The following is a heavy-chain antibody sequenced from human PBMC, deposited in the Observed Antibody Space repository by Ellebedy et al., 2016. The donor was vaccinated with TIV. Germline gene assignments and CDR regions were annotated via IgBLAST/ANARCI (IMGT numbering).Heavy chain of an antibody. J-gene: IGHJ4*02. CDR1: GGSFTGYY. D-gene: IGHD3-16*01. CDR3: ARTVSDYIWGSYTPPYYFDY. Sequence: MPSETLSLTCAVYGGSFTGYYWSWIRQSPGKGLEWIGEINHSGRANFNPSLKSRVTISGDTSKNQFPLKLSSVTAADTAVYYCARTVSDYIWGSYTPPYYFDYWGQGTLVSVSS. V-gene: IGHV4-34*01. CDR2: INHSGRA.